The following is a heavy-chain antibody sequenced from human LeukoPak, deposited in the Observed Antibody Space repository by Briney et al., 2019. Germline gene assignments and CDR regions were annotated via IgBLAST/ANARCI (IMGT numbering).Heavy chain of an antibody. CDR1: GYTFTSYA. J-gene: IGHJ3*02. V-gene: IGHV1-3*01. CDR2: VNAGNGNT. D-gene: IGHD3-9*01. CDR3: ARDRVWLRGFDI. Sequence: ASVKVSCKASGYTFTSYAMHWVRQAPGQRLEWMGWVNAGNGNTKYSQKFQGRVTITRDTSASTAYMELSSLRSEDTAVYYCARDRVWLRGFDIWGQGTMVTVSS.